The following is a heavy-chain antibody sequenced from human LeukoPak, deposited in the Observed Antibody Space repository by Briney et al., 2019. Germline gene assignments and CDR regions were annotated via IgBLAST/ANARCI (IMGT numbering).Heavy chain of an antibody. CDR2: TWYDGDSK. CDR1: GFTFRYYG. D-gene: IGHD1-26*01. Sequence: GGALRLSCAASGFTFRYYGMHWGRQAPGKGLEGGAVTWYDGDSKYYADSVKGRFTISRDNSENTLYLQMNSLRAEDTAVYYCARGASQWVNWYFDLWGRGTLVTVSS. CDR3: ARGASQWVNWYFDL. V-gene: IGHV3-33*01. J-gene: IGHJ2*01.